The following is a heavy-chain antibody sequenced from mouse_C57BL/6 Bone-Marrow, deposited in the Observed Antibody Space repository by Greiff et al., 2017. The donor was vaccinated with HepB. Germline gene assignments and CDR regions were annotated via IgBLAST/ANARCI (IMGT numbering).Heavy chain of an antibody. V-gene: IGHV1-63*01. J-gene: IGHJ4*01. CDR2: IYPGGGYT. Sequence: QVQLQQSGAELVRPGTSVKMSCKASGYTFTNYWIGWAKQRPGHGLEWIGDIYPGGGYTNYNEKFKGKATLTADKSSSTAYMQFSSLTSEDSAIYYCARWWDYDAMDYWGQGTSVTVSS. D-gene: IGHD1-1*02. CDR3: ARWWDYDAMDY. CDR1: GYTFTNYW.